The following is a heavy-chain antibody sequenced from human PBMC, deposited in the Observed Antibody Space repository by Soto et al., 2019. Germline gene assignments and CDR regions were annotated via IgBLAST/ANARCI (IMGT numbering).Heavy chain of an antibody. J-gene: IGHJ4*02. CDR3: ARDSLGYCSSITCYALYFDY. CDR2: ISYDGSNK. Sequence: GGSLRLSCAASGFTFTTYAMHWVRQAPGKGLEWVAVISYDGSNKYYADSVKGRFTLSRDNSKNTVSLQMNSLRIEDAAVYYCARDSLGYCSSITCYALYFDYWGQGTPVTVSS. D-gene: IGHD2-2*01. V-gene: IGHV3-30-3*01. CDR1: GFTFTTYA.